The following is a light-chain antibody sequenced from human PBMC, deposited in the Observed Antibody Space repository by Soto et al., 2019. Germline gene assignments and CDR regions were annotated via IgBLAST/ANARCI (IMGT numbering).Light chain of an antibody. J-gene: IGLJ1*01. Sequence: QSXLTQPXXVXGXXXXXXXXXXXGTSXDVGGYNFVSWYQQHPGKAPKIMIYDVTNRPSGVSNRFSGSKSGNTASLTISGLQAEDEADYYCSSYTSSSTLLFGTGTKLTVL. CDR2: DVT. CDR1: SXDVGGYNF. V-gene: IGLV2-14*01. CDR3: SSYTSSSTLL.